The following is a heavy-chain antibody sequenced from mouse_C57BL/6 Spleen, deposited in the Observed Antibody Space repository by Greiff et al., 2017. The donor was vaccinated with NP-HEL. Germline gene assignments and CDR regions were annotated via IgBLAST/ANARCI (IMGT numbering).Heavy chain of an antibody. CDR3: ARKGWLLRESDY. CDR1: GYTFTSYW. D-gene: IGHD2-3*01. V-gene: IGHV1-50*01. CDR2: IDPSDSYT. Sequence: QVQLQQPGAELVKPGASVKLSCKASGYTFTSYWMQWVKQRPGQGLEWIGEIDPSDSYTNYNQKFKGKATLTVDTSSSTAYMQLSSLTSEDSAVYYCARKGWLLRESDYWGQGTTLTVSS. J-gene: IGHJ2*01.